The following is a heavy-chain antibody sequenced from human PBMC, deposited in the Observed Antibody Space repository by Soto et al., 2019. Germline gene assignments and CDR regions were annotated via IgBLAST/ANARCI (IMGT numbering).Heavy chain of an antibody. J-gene: IGHJ4*02. V-gene: IGHV3-23*01. Sequence: EVQLLESGGGLVQPGGSLRLSCAASGFTFSSYAMSWVRQAPGKGLEWVSAISGSGGSTYYADSVKGRFTISRDNPKNTRYLQMNSLRAEDTAVYYCAKCGIIAVAGSWIDYWGQGTLVTVSS. CDR3: AKCGIIAVAGSWIDY. D-gene: IGHD6-19*01. CDR2: ISGSGGST. CDR1: GFTFSSYA.